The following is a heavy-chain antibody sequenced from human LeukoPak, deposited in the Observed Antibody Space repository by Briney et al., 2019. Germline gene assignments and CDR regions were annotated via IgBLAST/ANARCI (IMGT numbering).Heavy chain of an antibody. J-gene: IGHJ4*02. D-gene: IGHD3-3*01. Sequence: PGRSLRLSCAASGFTFDDYAMHWVRQAPGKGLEWVSGISWNSGSIGYADSVKGRFTISRDNAKNSLYLQMNSLRAEDTALYYCARAESDDFWSGYYPGYWGQGTLVTVSS. CDR1: GFTFDDYA. V-gene: IGHV3-9*01. CDR3: ARAESDDFWSGYYPGY. CDR2: ISWNSGSI.